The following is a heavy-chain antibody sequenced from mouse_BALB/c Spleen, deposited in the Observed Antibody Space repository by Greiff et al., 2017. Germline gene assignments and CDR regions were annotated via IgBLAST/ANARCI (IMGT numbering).Heavy chain of an antibody. CDR1: GYTFTSYW. J-gene: IGHJ2*01. D-gene: IGHD2-1*01. V-gene: IGHV1S81*02. CDR2: INPSNGRT. CDR3: ARGGDGNYVFDY. Sequence: VQLQQPGAELVKPGASVKLSCKASGYTFTSYWMHWVKQRPGQGLEWIGEINPSNGRTNYNEKFKSKATLTVDKSSSTAYMQLSSLTSEDSAVYYCARGGDGNYVFDYWGQGTTLTVSS.